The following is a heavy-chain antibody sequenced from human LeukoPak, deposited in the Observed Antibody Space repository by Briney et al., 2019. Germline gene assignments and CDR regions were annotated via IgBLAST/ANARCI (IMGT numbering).Heavy chain of an antibody. CDR2: IKSKTDGGTA. J-gene: IGHJ3*02. CDR3: TTESRDRTGVYGACHI. D-gene: IGHD2-8*01. Sequence: GGSLRLTCAASGFILYNAWLDWIRQAPGKGLEWVGRIKSKTDGGTADYPAPVKGRFTISRDDSTNTLFLQMNSLTTEDTAVYFCTTESRDRTGVYGACHIWGRGTMVTVSS. CDR1: GFILYNAW. V-gene: IGHV3-15*01.